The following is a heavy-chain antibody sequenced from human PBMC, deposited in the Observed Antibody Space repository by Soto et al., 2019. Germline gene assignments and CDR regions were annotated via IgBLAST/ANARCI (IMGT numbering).Heavy chain of an antibody. J-gene: IGHJ4*02. Sequence: GGSLRLSCAVSGFTFSSYAMSWVRQAPGKGLEWVSGISGSGGSTYSADSVKGRFTISRDNSKNTLYLQMNSLRAEDTAVYYCATDRKSGSGWYWDYWGQGTLVTVSS. D-gene: IGHD6-19*01. CDR1: GFTFSSYA. V-gene: IGHV3-23*01. CDR2: ISGSGGST. CDR3: ATDRKSGSGWYWDY.